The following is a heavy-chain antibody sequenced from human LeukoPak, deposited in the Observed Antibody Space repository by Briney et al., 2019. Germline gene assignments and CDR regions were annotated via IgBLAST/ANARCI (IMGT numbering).Heavy chain of an antibody. Sequence: SETLSLTCTVSGGSISSYYWSWIRQPAGKGLEWIGRIYSSGSTNYNPSLKSRVTMSLDMSKNQFSLKLSSATAADTAMYYCARDGIAGGWGQGLLVTVSS. CDR3: ARDGIAGG. J-gene: IGHJ4*02. CDR2: IYSSGST. V-gene: IGHV4-4*07. CDR1: GGSISSYY. D-gene: IGHD3-16*01.